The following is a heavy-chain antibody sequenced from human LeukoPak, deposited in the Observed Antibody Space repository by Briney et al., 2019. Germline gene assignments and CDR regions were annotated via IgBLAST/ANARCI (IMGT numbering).Heavy chain of an antibody. V-gene: IGHV1-3*01. Sequence: AASVKVSCKASGYTFTNYAMHWVRQAPGQRLEWMGWISAGNGNTKYSQKFQGRVSITRDTSASTAYMELSSLRSEDTAVYYCARESRHYDFWSGFQNSNWFDPWGQGTLVTVSS. CDR3: ARESRHYDFWSGFQNSNWFDP. J-gene: IGHJ5*02. CDR1: GYTFTNYA. CDR2: ISAGNGNT. D-gene: IGHD3-3*01.